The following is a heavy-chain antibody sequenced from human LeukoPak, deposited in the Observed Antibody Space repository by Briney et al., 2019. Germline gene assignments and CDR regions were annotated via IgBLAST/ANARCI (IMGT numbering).Heavy chain of an antibody. CDR3: ARALFGLDYYYMDV. CDR2: IYYSGST. CDR1: GGSISSYY. D-gene: IGHD3-3*01. Sequence: PSETLSLTCTVSGGSISSYYWSWIRQPPGKGLEWIGYIYYSGSTNYNPSLKSRVTISVDTSKNQFSLKLSSVTAADTAVYYCARALFGLDYYYMDVWGKGTTVTVSS. J-gene: IGHJ6*03. V-gene: IGHV4-59*01.